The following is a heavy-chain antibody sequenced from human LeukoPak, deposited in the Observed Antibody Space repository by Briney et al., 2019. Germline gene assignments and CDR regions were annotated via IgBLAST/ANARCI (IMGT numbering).Heavy chain of an antibody. J-gene: IGHJ1*01. V-gene: IGHV3-23*01. D-gene: IGHD6-13*01. CDR3: AKDHKLPGTAEYLQH. Sequence: GGSLRLSCAASGSTFSTYCMSWVRQAPGKGLEWVSGIGISGVTTYYADSVKGRFTISRDNSKNTLYLQMSSLRADDTAVYYCAKDHKLPGTAEYLQHWGQGTQVTVSS. CDR2: IGISGVTT. CDR1: GSTFSTYC.